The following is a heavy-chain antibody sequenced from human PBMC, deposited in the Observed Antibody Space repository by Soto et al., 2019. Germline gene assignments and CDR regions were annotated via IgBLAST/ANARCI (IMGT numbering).Heavy chain of an antibody. D-gene: IGHD3-22*01. J-gene: IGHJ6*02. Sequence: WGSLRLSCAASGFTFSTYSMNWVRQDPGKGLEWVSSISDSSSYIYYADSVKGRFTLSRDNAKNSLYLQMNSLRAEDTAVYYCARYDSSGYYWPYYYYGMDVWGQGTTVTVS. CDR1: GFTFSTYS. V-gene: IGHV3-21*01. CDR3: ARYDSSGYYWPYYYYGMDV. CDR2: ISDSSSYI.